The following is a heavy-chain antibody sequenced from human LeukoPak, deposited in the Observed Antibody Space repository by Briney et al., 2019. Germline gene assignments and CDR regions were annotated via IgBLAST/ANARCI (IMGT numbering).Heavy chain of an antibody. CDR2: ISAYNGNT. CDR3: VRDGEGVAISVNYWFDP. CDR1: GYTFTSYG. D-gene: IGHD3-10*01. Sequence: ASVKVSCKASGYTFTSYGISWVRQAPGQGLEWMGWISAYNGNTNYAQKLQGRVTMTTDTSTSTAYMELRSLRSDDTAVYYCVRDGEGVAISVNYWFDPWGQGTLVTVSS. V-gene: IGHV1-18*01. J-gene: IGHJ5*02.